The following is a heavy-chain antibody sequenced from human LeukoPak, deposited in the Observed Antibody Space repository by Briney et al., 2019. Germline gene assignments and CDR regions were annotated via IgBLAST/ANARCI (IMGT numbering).Heavy chain of an antibody. CDR3: ARGSLGDYVWGSYRYRVQIYFDY. CDR1: GESFSGYY. Sequence: SETPSLTCAVYGESFSGYYWSWIRQPPGKGLEWIGEINHSVSTTYSPSLKSRVTISVDTPKNQFSPKLSSVTAADTAVYYCARGSLGDYVWGSYRYRVQIYFDYWGQGTLVTVSS. V-gene: IGHV4-34*01. J-gene: IGHJ4*02. D-gene: IGHD3-16*02. CDR2: INHSVST.